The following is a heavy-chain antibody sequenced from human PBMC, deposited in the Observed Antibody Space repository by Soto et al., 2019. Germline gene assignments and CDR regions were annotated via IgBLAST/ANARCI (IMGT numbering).Heavy chain of an antibody. D-gene: IGHD3-10*01. CDR3: ARDHRRGRSNLYYYGMDV. J-gene: IGHJ6*02. V-gene: IGHV3-11*01. CDR2: ISGGGGSTI. Sequence: QVQLVESGGGLVKPGGTLILCCAASGFTFSDYYMSWIRQAPGKGLEWVSYISGGGGSTIQYADSVKGRFTISRDNAKNSLYLRMNSLRVADTAVYYCARDHRRGRSNLYYYGMDVWGQGTTVTVSS. CDR1: GFTFSDYY.